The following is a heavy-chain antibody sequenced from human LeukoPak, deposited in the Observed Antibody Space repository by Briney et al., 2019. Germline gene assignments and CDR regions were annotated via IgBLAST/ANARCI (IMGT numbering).Heavy chain of an antibody. V-gene: IGHV5-51*01. D-gene: IGHD2-21*02. CDR1: GYSFSSYW. Sequence: GESLKISCRGSGYSFSSYWIGWVRQMPGKGLECMGIIYPGDSDTRYSPSFQGQVTISADKSLSTAYLQWSSLKASDTAMYYCARLLGDPGGFDFWSQGTLITVSS. CDR3: ARLLGDPGGFDF. J-gene: IGHJ4*02. CDR2: IYPGDSDT.